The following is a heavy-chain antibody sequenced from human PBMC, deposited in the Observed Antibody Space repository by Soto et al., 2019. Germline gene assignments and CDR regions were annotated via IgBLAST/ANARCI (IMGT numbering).Heavy chain of an antibody. CDR3: ARGRYGDY. V-gene: IGHV1-18*01. CDR2: ISAHNGNT. D-gene: IGHD1-1*01. J-gene: IGHJ4*02. Sequence: QVHLVQSGAEVKKPGASVKVSCKGSGYAFTTYGITWVRQAPGQGLEWMGWISAHNGNTNYAHKLQGRVTVTRETSTSAAYMELSSLRSDDTAVYYCARGRYGDYWGQGALVTVSS. CDR1: GYAFTTYG.